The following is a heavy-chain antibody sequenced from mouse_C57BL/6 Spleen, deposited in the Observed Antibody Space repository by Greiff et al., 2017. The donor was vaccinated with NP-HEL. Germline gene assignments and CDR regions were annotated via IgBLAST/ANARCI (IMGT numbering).Heavy chain of an antibody. D-gene: IGHD3-2*02. CDR3: AREQLRPYYAMDY. Sequence: QVQLQQPGAELVRPGTSVKLSCKASGYTFTSYWMHWVKQRPGQGLEWIGVIDPSDSYTNYNQKFKGKATLTVDTSSSTAYMQLSSLTSEDSAVYYCAREQLRPYYAMDYWGQGTSVTVSS. CDR2: IDPSDSYT. V-gene: IGHV1-59*01. CDR1: GYTFTSYW. J-gene: IGHJ4*01.